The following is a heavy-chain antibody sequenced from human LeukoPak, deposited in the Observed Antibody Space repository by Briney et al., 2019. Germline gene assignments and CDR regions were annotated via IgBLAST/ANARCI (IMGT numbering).Heavy chain of an antibody. V-gene: IGHV4-39*07. CDR1: GGSISSSSYY. Sequence: SETLSLTCTVSGGSISSSSYYWGWIRQPPGKGLEWIGSIYYSGSTYYNPSLKSRVTISVDTSKSQFSLKLSSVTAADTAVYFCARVSWFPGTSYYYMDVWGKGTTVTVSS. D-gene: IGHD1-1*01. J-gene: IGHJ6*03. CDR3: ARVSWFPGTSYYYMDV. CDR2: IYYSGST.